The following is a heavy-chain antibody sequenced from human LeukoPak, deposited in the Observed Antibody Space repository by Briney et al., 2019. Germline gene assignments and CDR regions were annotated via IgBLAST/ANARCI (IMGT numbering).Heavy chain of an antibody. CDR1: GFTFSSYA. V-gene: IGHV3-30*04. CDR3: ARPTGIYYYYYYGMDV. D-gene: IGHD2-15*01. CDR2: ISYDGSNK. Sequence: GRSLRLSYAASGFTFSSYAMHWVRQAPGKGLEWVAVISYDGSNKYYADSVKGRFTISRDNSKNTLYLQMNSLRAEDTAVYYCARPTGIYYYYYYGMDVWGKGTTVTVSS. J-gene: IGHJ6*04.